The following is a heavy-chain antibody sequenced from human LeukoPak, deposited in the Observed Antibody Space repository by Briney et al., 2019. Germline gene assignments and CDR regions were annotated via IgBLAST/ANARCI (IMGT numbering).Heavy chain of an antibody. CDR2: ISAYNGNT. D-gene: IGHD5-12*01. Sequence: GASVKVSCKASGYTFTSYGISWVRQAPGQGLEWMGWISAYNGNTNYAQKLQGRVTMTTDTSTSTAYMELRSLRSDDTAVYYCARESLDIVATSFDYWGQGTLVTVSS. CDR3: ARESLDIVATSFDY. CDR1: GYTFTSYG. V-gene: IGHV1-18*01. J-gene: IGHJ4*02.